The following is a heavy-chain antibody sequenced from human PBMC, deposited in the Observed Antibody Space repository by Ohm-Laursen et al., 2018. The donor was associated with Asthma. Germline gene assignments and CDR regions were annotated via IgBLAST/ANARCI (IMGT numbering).Heavy chain of an antibody. Sequence: SVKVSCKASGGTFSSYAISWVRQAPGQGLEWMGGIIPIFGTANYAQKFQGRVTITADESTSTAYMELSSLRSEDTAVYYCAVLGKYCSGGSCYRGPFDYWGQGTLVTVSS. CDR1: GGTFSSYA. CDR3: AVLGKYCSGGSCYRGPFDY. J-gene: IGHJ4*02. CDR2: IIPIFGTA. D-gene: IGHD2-15*01. V-gene: IGHV1-69*13.